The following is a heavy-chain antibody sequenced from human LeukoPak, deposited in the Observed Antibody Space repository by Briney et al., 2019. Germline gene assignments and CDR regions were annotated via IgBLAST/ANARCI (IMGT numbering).Heavy chain of an antibody. V-gene: IGHV3-23*01. CDR2: ISGSGGST. D-gene: IGHD6-19*01. Sequence: GGSLRLSCAASGFTFTSYALGWVRQFQGKGLGWVSSISGSGGSTYYADSVKGRFTISRDNSKNTLHLQMNSLRAEDTAVYYCAKGPLIEVAGTTWDYWGQGTLVTVSS. CDR1: GFTFTSYA. J-gene: IGHJ4*02. CDR3: AKGPLIEVAGTTWDY.